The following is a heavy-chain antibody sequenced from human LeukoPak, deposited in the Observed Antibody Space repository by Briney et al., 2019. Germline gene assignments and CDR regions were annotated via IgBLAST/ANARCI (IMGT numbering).Heavy chain of an antibody. CDR1: GFTFTSYA. CDR3: ARGGLHYYDSSGFDY. V-gene: IGHV3-30-3*01. CDR2: ILYDGSNK. Sequence: PGGSLRLSCAAPGFTFTSYAMHWVRQAPGKGLECVAVILYDGSNKYYADSVKGRFTISRDNSKNTVYLQMNSLRAEDTAVYYCARGGLHYYDSSGFDYWGQGTLVTVSS. J-gene: IGHJ4*02. D-gene: IGHD3-22*01.